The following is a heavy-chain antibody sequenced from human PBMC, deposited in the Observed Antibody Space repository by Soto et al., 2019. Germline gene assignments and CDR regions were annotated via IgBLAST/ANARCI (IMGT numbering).Heavy chain of an antibody. CDR1: GGSISSGGYS. J-gene: IGHJ5*02. CDR3: ARSVFP. CDR2: IHYSGNT. Sequence: SETLSLTCVVSGGSISSGGYSWSWIRQPPGKGLEWIGYIHYSGNTYYNPSLKSRVTISVDRSKNQFPLKLSSVTAADTAVYYCARSVFPWGQGTLVTVSS. V-gene: IGHV4-30-2*01.